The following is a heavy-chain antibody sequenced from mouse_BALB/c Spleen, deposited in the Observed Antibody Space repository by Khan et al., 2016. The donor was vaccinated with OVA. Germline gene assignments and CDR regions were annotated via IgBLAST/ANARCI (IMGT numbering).Heavy chain of an antibody. J-gene: IGHJ2*01. CDR2: IYPSDSYT. Sequence: QVQLQQPGADLVRPGASVKLSCKASGYTFTNYWINWVKQRPGQGLKWIGNIYPSDSYTNYNQKFKEKATLTGDKFSSTAYMQLSSPTSEDSAVYYCTRGDPGNFDFWGQGTTLTVSS. CDR3: TRGDPGNFDF. D-gene: IGHD2-13*01. V-gene: IGHV1-69*02. CDR1: GYTFTNYW.